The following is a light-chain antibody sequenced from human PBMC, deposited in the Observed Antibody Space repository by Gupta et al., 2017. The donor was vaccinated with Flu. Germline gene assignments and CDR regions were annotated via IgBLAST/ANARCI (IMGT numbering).Light chain of an antibody. CDR3: AAWGDSLSGV. Sequence: QRVTISCSGSSSNVGSSYLDWYQQLPGTAPKLLVYGNKQRPSGVPDRFSGSKAGTSASLAISGLRAEDEADYYCAAWGDSLSGVFGGGTKLTVL. V-gene: IGLV1-47*01. CDR2: GNK. CDR1: SSNVGSSY. J-gene: IGLJ3*02.